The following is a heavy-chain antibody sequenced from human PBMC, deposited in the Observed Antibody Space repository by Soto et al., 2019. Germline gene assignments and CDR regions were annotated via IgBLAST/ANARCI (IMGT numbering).Heavy chain of an antibody. Sequence: ASVKVSCKASGYTFTSYGISWVRQAPGQGLEWMGWISAYNGNTNYAQKLQGSVTMTTDTSTSTAYMELRSLRSDDTAVYYCARDRKDCSGGSCPTPYCYYYYGMDVWGQGTTVNVSS. CDR3: ARDRKDCSGGSCPTPYCYYYYGMDV. D-gene: IGHD2-15*01. V-gene: IGHV1-18*04. CDR1: GYTFTSYG. J-gene: IGHJ6*02. CDR2: ISAYNGNT.